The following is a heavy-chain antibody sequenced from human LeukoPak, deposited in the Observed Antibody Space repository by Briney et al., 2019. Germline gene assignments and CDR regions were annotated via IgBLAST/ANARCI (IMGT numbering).Heavy chain of an antibody. D-gene: IGHD1-14*01. J-gene: IGHJ4*02. V-gene: IGHV3-7*01. CDR1: GFSFDTYW. CDR2: IKQDGTEK. Sequence: GGSLRLSCAVSGFSFDTYWMTWVRQAPGKGLEWVANIKQDGTEKYYVDSVKGRFTISRDNAQNTVYLQMNSLRAEDTAIYYCARGHSTGCFDYWGQGTLVTVSS. CDR3: ARGHSTGCFDY.